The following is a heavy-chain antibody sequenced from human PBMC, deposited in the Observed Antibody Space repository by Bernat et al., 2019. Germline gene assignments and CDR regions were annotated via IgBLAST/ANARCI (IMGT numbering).Heavy chain of an antibody. CDR2: FNSDGRST. J-gene: IGHJ4*02. D-gene: IGHD3-3*01. Sequence: EVQLVESGGGLVQPGGSLRLSCAASGFTFTSYWMHWVHQAPGKGLVWVSRFNSDGRSTTDADSVKGRFTISRDNAKNTVYLQMNSLRAEDTAVYYCARARYYDLIDYWGQGTLVTVSS. V-gene: IGHV3-74*01. CDR1: GFTFTSYW. CDR3: ARARYYDLIDY.